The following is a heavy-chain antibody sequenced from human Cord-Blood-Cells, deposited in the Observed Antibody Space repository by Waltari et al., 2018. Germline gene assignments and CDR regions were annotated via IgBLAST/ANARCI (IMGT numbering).Heavy chain of an antibody. CDR2: ISAYNGNT. CDR1: GYTFTSYG. D-gene: IGHD1-26*01. Sequence: QVQLVQSGAEVKKPGASVKVSCKASGYTFTSYGISWVRQAPGQGLEWMGWISAYNGNTNYAQKLQGRVTMTTDTSTSTAYRELRGLRSDDTAVYYCARDEAGGGSYYYYYYGMDVWGQGTTVTVSS. V-gene: IGHV1-18*01. J-gene: IGHJ6*02. CDR3: ARDEAGGGSYYYYYYGMDV.